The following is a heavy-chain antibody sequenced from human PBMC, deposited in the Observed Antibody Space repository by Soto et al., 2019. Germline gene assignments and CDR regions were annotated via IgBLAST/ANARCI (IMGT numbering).Heavy chain of an antibody. CDR3: AKVGWGGDS. J-gene: IGHJ4*02. CDR1: GDSVSRGSYP. D-gene: IGHD7-27*01. Sequence: SKTLSLTCSVSGDSVSRGSYPWSWVRQPPGKGLAWIGFQPYPGSPAYNPSLTSRVVISIDPSKNQFSLKLSSVTATDTAVYFCAKVGWGGDSWGQGTLVTVSS. V-gene: IGHV4-61*01. CDR2: QPYPGSP.